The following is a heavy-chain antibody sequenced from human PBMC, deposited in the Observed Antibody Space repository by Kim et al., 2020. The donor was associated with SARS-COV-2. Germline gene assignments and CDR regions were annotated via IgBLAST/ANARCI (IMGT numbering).Heavy chain of an antibody. Sequence: ASVEVSCKASGYIFSKNGMDWVRQAPGQSLEWMGWINIGDGNTEYSEKFHGRLTITRDTSASATYLELSSLTSEDTAVYYCARGGPFSGSGSPFDFWGQG. J-gene: IGHJ4*02. CDR1: GYIFSKNG. CDR2: INIGDGNT. D-gene: IGHD3-10*01. V-gene: IGHV1-3*04. CDR3: ARGGPFSGSGSPFDF.